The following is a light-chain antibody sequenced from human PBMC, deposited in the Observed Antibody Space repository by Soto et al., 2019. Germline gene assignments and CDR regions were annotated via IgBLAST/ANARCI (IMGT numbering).Light chain of an antibody. CDR2: GAS. CDR1: LSISTH. CDR3: HQYHLWPWT. V-gene: IGKV3D-15*01. Sequence: EIVMTQSPATLSVSPVERATLSCMASLSISTHLAWYEQKPGQAPRLLIYGASTRATGIPARFSGSGSGTEFTLTISSLQSEDFAVYYCHQYHLWPWTFGQGTKVDIK. J-gene: IGKJ1*01.